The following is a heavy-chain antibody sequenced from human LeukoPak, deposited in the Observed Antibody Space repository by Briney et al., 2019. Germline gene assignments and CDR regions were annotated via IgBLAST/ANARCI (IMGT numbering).Heavy chain of an antibody. Sequence: GESLKISCKGSGYSFTTYWIGWVRPMPGEGLEWIGIIYPGDSDIRYSPSFQGQVTISADKSISTAYLQWSSLKASDTAMYYCARRGFCSGGSCFSAAFDIWGQGTMVTVSS. J-gene: IGHJ3*02. V-gene: IGHV5-51*01. CDR2: IYPGDSDI. CDR1: GYSFTTYW. CDR3: ARRGFCSGGSCFSAAFDI. D-gene: IGHD2-15*01.